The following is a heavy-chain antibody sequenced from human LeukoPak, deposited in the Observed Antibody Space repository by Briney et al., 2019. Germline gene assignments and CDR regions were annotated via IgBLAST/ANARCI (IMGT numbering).Heavy chain of an antibody. V-gene: IGHV4-34*01. J-gene: IGHJ4*02. CDR3: ARGGDGYNRECFDY. Sequence: SETLSLTCAVYGGSFSGYYWSWIRQPPGKGLEWIGEINHSGSTNYNPSPQSRVTISVDTSKNQFSLKLSSLTAADTAVYYCARGGDGYNRECFDYWGQGTLVTVSS. D-gene: IGHD5-24*01. CDR1: GGSFSGYY. CDR2: INHSGST.